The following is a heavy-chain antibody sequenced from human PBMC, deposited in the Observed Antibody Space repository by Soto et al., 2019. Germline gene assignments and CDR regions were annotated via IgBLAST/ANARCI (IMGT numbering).Heavy chain of an antibody. Sequence: QVLLQESGPGLVKPSGTLSLTCDVSGDSISVNTWWSWVRQTPGKGLEWIGEILHSGSVNYNPSLKCRVTISIDKSKNQVALRLSSMTAADTALYYCAGLVGRGKFSRLQYWGQGTLVTVSS. V-gene: IGHV4-4*02. CDR1: GDSISVNTW. CDR2: ILHSGSV. J-gene: IGHJ1*01. CDR3: AGLVGRGKFSRLQY. D-gene: IGHD6-6*01.